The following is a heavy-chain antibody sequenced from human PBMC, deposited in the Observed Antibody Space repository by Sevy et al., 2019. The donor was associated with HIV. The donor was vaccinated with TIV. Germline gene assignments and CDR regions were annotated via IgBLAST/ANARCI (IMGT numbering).Heavy chain of an antibody. CDR1: GFNFNIYS. Sequence: GGSLRLSCAVSGFNFNIYSMSWVRQAPGKGLEWVSTLSFGCGKINYADSVKGRFIISRDDSKNTLYLQMNSLRDEDTAVYFCAREGCTRPHDYWGQGTLVTVSS. V-gene: IGHV3-23*01. CDR3: AREGCTRPHDY. J-gene: IGHJ4*02. CDR2: LSFGCGKI. D-gene: IGHD2-8*01.